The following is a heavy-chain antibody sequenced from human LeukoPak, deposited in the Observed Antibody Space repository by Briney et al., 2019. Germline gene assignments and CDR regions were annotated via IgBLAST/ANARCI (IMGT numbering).Heavy chain of an antibody. CDR2: IYPGDSDT. J-gene: IGHJ4*02. Sequence: GESLKISCQGSGYSFTTYWIGWVRQMPGKGLEWMGIIYPGDSDTRYSPSFQGQVTISADKSISTAYLQWSSLKASDTAMYYCASKRGSCSSNGCSPYYFDYWGQGTLVSVSS. CDR3: ASKRGSCSSNGCSPYYFDY. D-gene: IGHD2-2*01. CDR1: GYSFTTYW. V-gene: IGHV5-51*01.